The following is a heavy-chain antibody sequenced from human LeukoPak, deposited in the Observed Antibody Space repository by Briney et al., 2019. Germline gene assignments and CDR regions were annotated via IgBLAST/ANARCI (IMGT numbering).Heavy chain of an antibody. J-gene: IGHJ4*02. CDR3: ASLGSGSSPIIDFDY. CDR1: GYTFTAYY. V-gene: IGHV1-46*01. Sequence: ASVKVSRKASGYTFTAYYMHWVRQAPGQGLEWMGIIDPSGGGTSYTQKFQGRVTLTRDTSTSIVYMELSSLTSEDTAVYYCASLGSGSSPIIDFDYWGQGTLVTVCS. CDR2: IDPSGGGT. D-gene: IGHD3-10*01.